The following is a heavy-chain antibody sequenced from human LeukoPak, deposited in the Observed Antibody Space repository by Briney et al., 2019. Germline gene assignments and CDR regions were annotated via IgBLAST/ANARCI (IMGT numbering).Heavy chain of an antibody. V-gene: IGHV3-23*01. D-gene: IGHD4-17*01. CDR3: TKDPNGDYIGAFDP. J-gene: IGHJ5*02. Sequence: GGSLRLSCAASGFSFSSFAMTWVRQAPGKGLEWVSSITGGHYATYNTDSVKGRFTISRDNAKNTLYLQMNSLRADDTAIYYCTKDPNGDYIGAFDPWGQGTLATVSS. CDR2: ITGGHYAT. CDR1: GFSFSSFA.